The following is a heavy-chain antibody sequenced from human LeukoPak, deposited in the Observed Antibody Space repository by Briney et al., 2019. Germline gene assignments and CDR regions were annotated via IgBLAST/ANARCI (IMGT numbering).Heavy chain of an antibody. Sequence: ASVKVSCKAYGYTFTNYGISWVRQAPGQGLDWVGWISAYNGLTNYVQRLQGRVTMTTDTSKNTAYMELRSLKSDNRAVYYCSRRHVVVSPDRGFSFGCWGQGTLVTDPS. CDR1: GYTFTNYG. D-gene: IGHD2-21*01. J-gene: IGHJ4*02. CDR2: ISAYNGLT. CDR3: SRRHVVVSPDRGFSFGC. V-gene: IGHV1-18*01.